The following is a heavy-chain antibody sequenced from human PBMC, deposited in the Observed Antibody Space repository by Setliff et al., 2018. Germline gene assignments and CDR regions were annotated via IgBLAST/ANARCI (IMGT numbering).Heavy chain of an antibody. CDR3: ARLSPYNTGPPFDY. V-gene: IGHV4-59*08. CDR1: GDTLSVYY. D-gene: IGHD2-8*02. Sequence: PSETLSLTCTVSGDTLSVYYWSWVRQSPGQGLEWIGYIYSSGSTNYNPSLESRVTISLDTSKNHFSLNLRSVTAADTAVYYCARLSPYNTGPPFDYWGQGTLVTVSS. J-gene: IGHJ4*02. CDR2: IYSSGST.